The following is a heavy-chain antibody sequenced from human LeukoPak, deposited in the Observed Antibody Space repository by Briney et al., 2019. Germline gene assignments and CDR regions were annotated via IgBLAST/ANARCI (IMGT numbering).Heavy chain of an antibody. CDR3: ARDPNLYSGNYDTY. D-gene: IGHD1-26*01. J-gene: IGHJ4*02. V-gene: IGHV3-7*03. Sequence: GGSPRLSCAASGFTFSGYWMSWVRQAPGKGLEWVANIKQDGNEKYYVDSVKGRFTISRDNAKNSLYLQMNSLRAEDTAVYYCARDPNLYSGNYDTYWGQGTLVTVSS. CDR2: IKQDGNEK. CDR1: GFTFSGYW.